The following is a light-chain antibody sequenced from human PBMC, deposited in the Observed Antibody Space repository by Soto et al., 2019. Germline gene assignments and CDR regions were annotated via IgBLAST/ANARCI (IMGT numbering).Light chain of an antibody. CDR1: QSVSSSY. CDR3: QPYGSSPQT. CDR2: GAS. J-gene: IGKJ1*01. Sequence: EIVLTQSPGTLSLSPGERATLSCRASQSVSSSYLAWYQQKPGQAPRLLIYGASSRATGIPDRFSGSGSGTDFTLTISRLEPEDFEVYYCQPYGSSPQTLGQGTKVDI. V-gene: IGKV3-20*01.